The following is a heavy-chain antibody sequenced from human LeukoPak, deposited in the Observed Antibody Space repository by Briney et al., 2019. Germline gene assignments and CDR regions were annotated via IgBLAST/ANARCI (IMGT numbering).Heavy chain of an antibody. V-gene: IGHV3-66*01. CDR2: IYSGGST. D-gene: IGHD3-22*01. Sequence: PGGSLRLSCAVSEFTLTGNYMSWVRQAPGKGLEWVSVIYSGGSTYYADSVKGSFTISRDNSKNTLYLQMNSLRAEDTAVYNSYSMIAVEIRVIIDYWGQGTLVTVSS. CDR1: EFTLTGNY. CDR3: YSMIAVEIRVIIDY. J-gene: IGHJ4*02.